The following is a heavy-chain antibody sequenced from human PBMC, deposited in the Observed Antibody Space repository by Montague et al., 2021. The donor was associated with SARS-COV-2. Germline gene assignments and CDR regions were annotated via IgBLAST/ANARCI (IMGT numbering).Heavy chain of an antibody. Sequence: SETLSLTCTVSGGSISSSVYYWAWIRQPPGKGLEWIGSIYYTGSTYYNPSLKSRVTLSVDTSKNRFSLRLYSVTAADTAVYYCARAFWGSWFGESWFGPWGQGTLVTVSS. V-gene: IGHV4-39*07. D-gene: IGHD3-10*01. CDR1: GGSISSSVYY. CDR3: ARAFWGSWFGESWFGP. CDR2: IYYTGST. J-gene: IGHJ5*02.